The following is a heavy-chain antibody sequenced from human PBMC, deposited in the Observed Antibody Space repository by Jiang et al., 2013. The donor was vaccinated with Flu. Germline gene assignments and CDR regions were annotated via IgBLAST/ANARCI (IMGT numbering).Heavy chain of an antibody. V-gene: IGHV5-10-1*03. J-gene: IGHJ6*02. D-gene: IGHD6-25*01. Sequence: VQLVESGAEVKKPGESLRISCKGSGYSFTSYWISWVRQMPGKGLEWMGRIDPSDSYTNYSPSFQGHVTISADKSISTAYLQWSSLKASDTAMYYCARQTSAEGPPYYYYGMDVWGQGTTVTVSS. CDR1: GYSFTSYW. CDR2: IDPSDSYT. CDR3: ARQTSAEGPPYYYYGMDV.